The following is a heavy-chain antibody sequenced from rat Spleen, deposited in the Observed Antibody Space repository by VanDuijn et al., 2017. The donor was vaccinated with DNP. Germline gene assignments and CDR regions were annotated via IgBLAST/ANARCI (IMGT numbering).Heavy chain of an antibody. CDR3: TTWGWLLGLDA. J-gene: IGHJ4*01. Sequence: EVQLVESGGGLVQPGRSLKLSCAASGSTFSDYAMAWVRQAPKKGLEWVATINYDGTRTYYRDSLRGRFTISRDNARTILYLQMDSLRSEDTATYYCTTWGWLLGLDAWGQGTSVTVSS. V-gene: IGHV5-7*01. CDR1: GSTFSDYA. D-gene: IGHD1-12*03. CDR2: INYDGTRT.